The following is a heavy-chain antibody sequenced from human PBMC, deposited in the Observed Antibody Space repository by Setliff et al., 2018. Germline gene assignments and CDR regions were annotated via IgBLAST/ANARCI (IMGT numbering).Heavy chain of an antibody. J-gene: IGHJ5*02. CDR1: GYTFTSFN. Sequence: GASVKVSCKASGYTFTSFNIHWARQAPGQRPEWMGMINAGNGDTKYSQNFQGRVTMTRNTSISTAYMELSSLRSEDTAVYYCARAELLWFGGFDPWGQGTLVTVSS. V-gene: IGHV1-3*01. D-gene: IGHD3-10*01. CDR3: ARAELLWFGGFDP. CDR2: INAGNGDT.